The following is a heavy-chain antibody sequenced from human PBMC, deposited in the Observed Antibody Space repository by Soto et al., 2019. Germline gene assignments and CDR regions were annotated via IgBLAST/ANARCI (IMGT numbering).Heavy chain of an antibody. CDR1: GGSFSGYY. CDR3: ARGSGYDYYYYYGMDV. D-gene: IGHD5-12*01. Sequence: TSETLSLTCAVYGGSFSGYYWSCIRQHPGKGLEWIGEINHSGSTNYNPSLKSRVTISVDTSKNQFSLKLSSVTAADTAVYYCARGSGYDYYYYYGMDVWGQGTTVTVSS. J-gene: IGHJ6*02. V-gene: IGHV4-34*01. CDR2: INHSGST.